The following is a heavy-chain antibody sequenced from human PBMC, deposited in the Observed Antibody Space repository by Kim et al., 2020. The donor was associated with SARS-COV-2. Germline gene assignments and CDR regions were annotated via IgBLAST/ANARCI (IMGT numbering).Heavy chain of an antibody. J-gene: IGHJ5*02. CDR2: INHSGST. Sequence: SETLSLTCAVYGGSFSGYYWSWIRQPPGKGLEWIGEINHSGSTNYNPSLKSRVTISVDTSKNQFSLKLSSVTAADTAVYYCAREGFIAARRGCWFDPWGQGTLVTVSS. V-gene: IGHV4-34*01. D-gene: IGHD6-6*01. CDR3: AREGFIAARRGCWFDP. CDR1: GGSFSGYY.